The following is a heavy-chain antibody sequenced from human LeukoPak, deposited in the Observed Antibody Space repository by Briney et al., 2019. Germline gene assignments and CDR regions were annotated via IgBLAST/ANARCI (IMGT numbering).Heavy chain of an antibody. CDR1: GGTFSSYA. D-gene: IGHD6-19*01. Sequence: RASVKVSCQASGGTFSSYAISWVRQAPGQGLEWMGGIIHIFGTANYAQKFQGRVTITADESTSTAYMELSSLRSEDTAVYYCASRQSSGWYPLGYWGQGTLVTVSS. J-gene: IGHJ4*02. CDR2: IIHIFGTA. CDR3: ASRQSSGWYPLGY. V-gene: IGHV1-69*13.